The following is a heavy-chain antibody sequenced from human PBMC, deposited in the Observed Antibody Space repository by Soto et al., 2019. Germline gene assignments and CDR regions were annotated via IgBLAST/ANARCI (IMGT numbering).Heavy chain of an antibody. CDR3: ASYDFGDYVVY. Sequence: SETLSLTCTVSGGSISSYYWSWIRQPPGKGLEWIGYIYYSGSTNYNPSLKSRVTISVDTSKNQFSLNLSSVTAADTAMYYCASYDFGDYVVYWGQGTLVTVSS. D-gene: IGHD4-17*01. J-gene: IGHJ4*02. CDR1: GGSISSYY. V-gene: IGHV4-59*01. CDR2: IYYSGST.